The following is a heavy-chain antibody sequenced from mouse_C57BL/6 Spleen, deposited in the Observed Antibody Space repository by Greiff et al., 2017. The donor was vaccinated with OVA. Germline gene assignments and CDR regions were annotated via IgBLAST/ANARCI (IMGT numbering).Heavy chain of an antibody. CDR2: ISYDGSN. Sequence: EVQLQESGPGLVKPSQSLSLTCSVTGYSITSGYYWNWIRQFPGNKLEWMGYISYDGSNNYNPSLKNRISITRDTSKNQFFLKLNSVTTEDTATYYCAREGTSDYGSRYFDVWGTGTTVTVSS. D-gene: IGHD1-1*01. CDR1: GYSITSGYY. CDR3: AREGTSDYGSRYFDV. V-gene: IGHV3-6*01. J-gene: IGHJ1*03.